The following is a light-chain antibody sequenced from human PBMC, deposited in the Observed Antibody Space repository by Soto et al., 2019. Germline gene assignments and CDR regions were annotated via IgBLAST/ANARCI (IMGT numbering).Light chain of an antibody. Sequence: DIVLTQSPGTLSLSPGERATLSCRASQTVRDGYLAWYQQKPGQAPRPFIYGASARDTGIPDRFSGSGSGTDFTLTISGLEPEDFAVYYCQQYGVSMYTFGQGAKLEIK. CDR3: QQYGVSMYT. J-gene: IGKJ2*01. V-gene: IGKV3-20*01. CDR2: GAS. CDR1: QTVRDGY.